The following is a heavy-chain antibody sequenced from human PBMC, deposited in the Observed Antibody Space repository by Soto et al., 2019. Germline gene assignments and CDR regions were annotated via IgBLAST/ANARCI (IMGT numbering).Heavy chain of an antibody. CDR1: GFTFSSYA. CDR3: AKDLAQDYSYVFYFDY. V-gene: IGHV3-23*01. CDR2: ISGSGGRT. J-gene: IGHJ4*02. D-gene: IGHD5-18*01. Sequence: GGSLRLSCAASGFTFSSYAMSWVRQAPGKGLEWVSAISGSGGRTYYADSVKGRFTISRDNSKNTLYLQMNSLRAEDTAVYYCAKDLAQDYSYVFYFDYWGQGTLVTVSS.